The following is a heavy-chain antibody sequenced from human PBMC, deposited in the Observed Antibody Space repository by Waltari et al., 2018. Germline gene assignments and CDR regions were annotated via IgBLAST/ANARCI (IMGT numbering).Heavy chain of an antibody. CDR2: ITSSGPTI. CDR1: GFSPSDCG. D-gene: IGHD4-17*01. V-gene: IGHV3-48*03. Sequence: EVHLVAAGGGWVQPGGSLRLSFASPGFSPSDCGRNWVRQAPGKGMEWISFITSSGPTIHYADSVRGRFTVSWDNTKNSLSLQMNSLRAEDTAVYYCARVWGVTTSDFWGQGTLVTVSS. CDR3: ARVWGVTTSDF. J-gene: IGHJ4*02.